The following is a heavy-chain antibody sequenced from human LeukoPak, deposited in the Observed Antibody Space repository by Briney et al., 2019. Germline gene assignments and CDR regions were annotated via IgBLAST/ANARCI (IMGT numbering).Heavy chain of an antibody. D-gene: IGHD1-7*01. CDR3: ASQVNWNYLEYYYYYYMDV. CDR1: GGSISSSSYY. Sequence: PSETLSLTCTVSGGSISSSSYYWGWIRQPPGKGLEWIGSISYSGSTYYNPSLKRRVTISVDTSKNQFSLKLSSVTAADTAVFYCASQVNWNYLEYYYYYYMDVWGKGTTVTVSS. CDR2: ISYSGST. J-gene: IGHJ6*03. V-gene: IGHV4-39*01.